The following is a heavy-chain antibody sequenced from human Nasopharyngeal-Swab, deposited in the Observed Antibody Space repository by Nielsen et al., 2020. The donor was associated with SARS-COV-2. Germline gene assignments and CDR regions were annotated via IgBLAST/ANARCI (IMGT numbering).Heavy chain of an antibody. D-gene: IGHD1-26*01. CDR3: ATASPIVGADNWLDP. J-gene: IGHJ5*02. Sequence: ASVKVSCKVSGYTLTELSMHWVRQAPGKGLEWMGGFDPEDGETIYAQKFQGRVTMTEDTSTDTAYMELSSLRSEDTAVYYCATASPIVGADNWLDPWGQGTLVTVSS. CDR2: FDPEDGET. V-gene: IGHV1-24*01. CDR1: GYTLTELS.